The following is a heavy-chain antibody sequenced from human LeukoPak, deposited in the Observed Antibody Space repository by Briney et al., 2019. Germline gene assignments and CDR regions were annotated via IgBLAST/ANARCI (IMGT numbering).Heavy chain of an antibody. D-gene: IGHD6-19*01. CDR2: IYYSGST. Sequence: SETLSLTCTVSGGSISSGGYYWSWIRQHPGKGLEWIGYIYYSGSTYYNPSLKSRVTISVDTSKNQFSLKLSSVTAADTAVYYCARYRYSSGMFAPWGQGTLVTLSS. J-gene: IGHJ5*02. CDR1: GGSISSGGYY. V-gene: IGHV4-31*03. CDR3: ARYRYSSGMFAP.